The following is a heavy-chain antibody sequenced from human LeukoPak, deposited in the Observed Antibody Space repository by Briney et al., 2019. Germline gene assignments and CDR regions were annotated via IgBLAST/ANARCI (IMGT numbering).Heavy chain of an antibody. CDR3: ASGSSSWQDY. CDR2: IKQDGTER. J-gene: IGHJ4*02. Sequence: GGSLRLSCAASGFTFTTNWMSWVRQAPGKGLEWVANIKQDGTERYYVDSVKGRFTISRDNAKNSLYLQMNSLRAEDTALYYCASGSSSWQDYWGQGTLVTVSS. CDR1: GFTFTTNW. V-gene: IGHV3-7*03. D-gene: IGHD6-13*01.